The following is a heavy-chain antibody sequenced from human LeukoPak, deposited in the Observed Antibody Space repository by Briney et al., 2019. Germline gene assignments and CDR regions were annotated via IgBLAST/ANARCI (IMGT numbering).Heavy chain of an antibody. J-gene: IGHJ6*02. CDR3: AKGTTPADYYYYGMDV. Sequence: GGSLRLSCAASGFTFSSYAVSWVRQAPGKGLEWVSAISGSGGSTYYADSVKGRFTISRDNSKNTLYLQMNSLRAEDTAVYYCAKGTTPADYYYYGMDVWGQGTTVTVSS. V-gene: IGHV3-23*01. CDR1: GFTFSSYA. D-gene: IGHD2-2*01. CDR2: ISGSGGST.